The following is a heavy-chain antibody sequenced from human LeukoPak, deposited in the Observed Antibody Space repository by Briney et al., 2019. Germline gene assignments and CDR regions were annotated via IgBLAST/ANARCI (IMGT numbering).Heavy chain of an antibody. J-gene: IGHJ4*02. Sequence: GASVKVSCKASGYTFTSYGISWVRQAPGQGLEWMGWISAYNGNTNYAQKLQGRVTMTTDTSTSTAYMELNSLRAEDTAVYYCARDDSIAVAGNFDYWGQGTLVTVSS. CDR1: GYTFTSYG. CDR2: ISAYNGNT. CDR3: ARDDSIAVAGNFDY. V-gene: IGHV1-18*04. D-gene: IGHD6-19*01.